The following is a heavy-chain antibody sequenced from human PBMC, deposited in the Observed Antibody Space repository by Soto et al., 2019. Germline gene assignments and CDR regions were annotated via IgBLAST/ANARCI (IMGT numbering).Heavy chain of an antibody. J-gene: IGHJ6*01. CDR1: GYGFTSYW. CDR3: ARRMIVGPSPGEYNFGMVV. CDR2: IDPIDSYT. D-gene: IGHD3-22*01. V-gene: IGHV5-10-1*01. Sequence: GESLKLACKGSGYGFTSYWISWVRQMPGKGLEWVGRIDPIDSYTNYSPPSQRHVTISANNSTSSAYLQGRRLKASDTAMYNCARRMIVGPSPGEYNFGMVVWGQGTSVTVSS.